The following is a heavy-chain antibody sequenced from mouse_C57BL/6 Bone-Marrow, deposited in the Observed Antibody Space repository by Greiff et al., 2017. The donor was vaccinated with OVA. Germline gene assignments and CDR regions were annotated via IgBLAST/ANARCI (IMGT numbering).Heavy chain of an antibody. CDR1: GYAFTNYL. CDR3: ARRNSPYYYGSSPWFAY. V-gene: IGHV1-54*01. CDR2: INPGSGGT. Sequence: QVQLQHSGAELVRPGTSVKVSCKASGYAFTNYLIEWVKQRPGQGLEWIGVINPGSGGTNYNEKFKGKATLTADKSSSTAYMQLSSLTSEDSAVYFCARRNSPYYYGSSPWFAYWGQGTLVTVSA. D-gene: IGHD1-1*01. J-gene: IGHJ3*01.